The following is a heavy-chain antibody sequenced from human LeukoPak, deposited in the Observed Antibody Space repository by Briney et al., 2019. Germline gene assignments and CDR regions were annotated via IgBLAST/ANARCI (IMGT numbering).Heavy chain of an antibody. V-gene: IGHV4-38-2*02. CDR2: IYHSGST. Sequence: NPSQTLSLTCTVSGYSISSGYYWGWIRQPPGKGLEWIGSIYHSGSTYYNPSLKSRVTISVDTSKNQFSLKLSSVTAADTAVYYCAMLVGAISYFDYWGQGTLVTVSS. D-gene: IGHD1-26*01. CDR1: GYSISSGYY. J-gene: IGHJ4*02. CDR3: AMLVGAISYFDY.